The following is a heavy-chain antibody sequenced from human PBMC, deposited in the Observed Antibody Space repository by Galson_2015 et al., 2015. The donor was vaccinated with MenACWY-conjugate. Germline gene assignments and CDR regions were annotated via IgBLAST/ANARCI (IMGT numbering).Heavy chain of an antibody. V-gene: IGHV1-18*01. CDR3: ARDWYCTSSSCYNCFDP. CDR2: IGTNHGDRNYGDT. D-gene: IGHD6-13*01. CDR1: GYTFTTYG. J-gene: IGHJ5*02. Sequence: SVKVSCKASGYTFTTYGISWVRQAPGQGLEWMGWIGTNHGDRNYGDTNYAQKFKGRVTVTADTSTSTAYMELRSLRSDDTAVYYCARDWYCTSSSCYNCFDPWGQGTLVTVSS.